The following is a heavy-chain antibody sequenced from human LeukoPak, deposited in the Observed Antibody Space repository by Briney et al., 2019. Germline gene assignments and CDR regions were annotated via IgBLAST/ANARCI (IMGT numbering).Heavy chain of an antibody. CDR3: AREVERVFDY. CDR1: GFSVTSNY. J-gene: IGHJ4*02. D-gene: IGHD1-1*01. V-gene: IGHV3-66*02. CDR2: IFIGGAT. Sequence: PGESLRLSCAASGFSVTSNYMTWVRQAPGKGLEWVSSIFIGGATFYADFVQGRFTVSRDNSKNTLYLQMKSLRAEDTAVHYCAREVERVFDYWGQGTLVTVSS.